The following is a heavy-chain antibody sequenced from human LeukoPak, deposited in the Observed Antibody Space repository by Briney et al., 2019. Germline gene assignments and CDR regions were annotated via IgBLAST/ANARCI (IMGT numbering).Heavy chain of an antibody. CDR3: ARSRDGYNLYYFDY. V-gene: IGHV1-2*02. CDR2: INPNSGGT. J-gene: IGHJ4*02. CDR1: GYTFTGYY. Sequence: ASVKVSCKASGYTFTGYYMHWVRQAPGQGLEWKGWINPNSGGTNYAQKFQGRVTMTRDTSISTAYMELSRLRSDDTAVYYCARSRDGYNLYYFDYWGQGTLVTVSS. D-gene: IGHD5-24*01.